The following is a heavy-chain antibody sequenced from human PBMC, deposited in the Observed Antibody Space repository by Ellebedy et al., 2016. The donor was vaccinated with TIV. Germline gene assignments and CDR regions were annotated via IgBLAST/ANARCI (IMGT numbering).Heavy chain of an antibody. Sequence: SETLSLTXTVSGGSISSYYWSWIRQPAGKGLEWIGRNYASGGTNYNPSLKSRVTVSLDTSKNQFSLKLSSVTAADTAVYYCARRTPSGSYNYFDYWGQGILVTVSS. CDR3: ARRTPSGSYNYFDY. V-gene: IGHV4-4*07. J-gene: IGHJ4*02. CDR2: NYASGGT. CDR1: GGSISSYY. D-gene: IGHD1-26*01.